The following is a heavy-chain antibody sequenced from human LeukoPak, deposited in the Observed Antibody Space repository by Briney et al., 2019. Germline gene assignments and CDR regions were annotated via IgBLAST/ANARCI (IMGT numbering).Heavy chain of an antibody. Sequence: PSETLSLTCAVYGGSFSGYYWSWIRQPPGKGLEWIGYIYYSGSTNYNPSLKSRVTISVDTSKNQFSLKLSSVTAADTAVYYCARAKRYFDWLSHFDYWGQGTLVTVSS. CDR2: IYYSGST. CDR3: ARAKRYFDWLSHFDY. V-gene: IGHV4-59*01. CDR1: GGSFSGYY. D-gene: IGHD3-9*01. J-gene: IGHJ4*02.